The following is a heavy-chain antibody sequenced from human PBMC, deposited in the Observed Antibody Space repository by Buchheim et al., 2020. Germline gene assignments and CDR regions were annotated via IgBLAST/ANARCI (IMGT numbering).Heavy chain of an antibody. V-gene: IGHV3-11*06. CDR3: ARDSGYCSSTSCSRDYYYGMDV. J-gene: IGHJ6*02. Sequence: QVQLVESGGGLVKPGGSLRLSCAASGFTFSDYYMSWIRQAPGKGLEWVSYISSSSSYTNYADSVKGRFTISRDNAKNSLYLQVNSLRAEDTAVYYCARDSGYCSSTSCSRDYYYGMDVWGQGTT. CDR1: GFTFSDYY. D-gene: IGHD2-2*01. CDR2: ISSSSSYT.